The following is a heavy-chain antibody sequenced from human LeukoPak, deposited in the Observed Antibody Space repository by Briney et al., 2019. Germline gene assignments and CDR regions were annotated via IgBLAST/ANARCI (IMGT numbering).Heavy chain of an antibody. Sequence: PSETLSLTCTVSGGSISSYYWSWIRQPPGKGLEWIGFISHSGNTNYNPSLKSRVTISIDTSKSQFSLKLSSVIAADTAVYYCARVRVVTQDFDCWGQGTLVTVSP. CDR3: ARVRVVTQDFDC. J-gene: IGHJ4*02. CDR2: ISHSGNT. V-gene: IGHV4-59*01. D-gene: IGHD2-21*02. CDR1: GGSISSYY.